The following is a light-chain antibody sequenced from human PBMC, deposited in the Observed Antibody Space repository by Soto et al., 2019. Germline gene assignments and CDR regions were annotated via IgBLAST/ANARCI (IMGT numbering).Light chain of an antibody. CDR1: NLGSKS. Sequence: SYELTQPPSVSVAPGKTARITRGGNNLGSKSVHWYQQKPGQAPVLVIYYDSDRPSGIPERFSGSNSGNTATLTISRVEAGDEADYYCQVWDSSSDHVVFGGGTKLTVL. CDR3: QVWDSSSDHVV. J-gene: IGLJ2*01. V-gene: IGLV3-21*04. CDR2: YDS.